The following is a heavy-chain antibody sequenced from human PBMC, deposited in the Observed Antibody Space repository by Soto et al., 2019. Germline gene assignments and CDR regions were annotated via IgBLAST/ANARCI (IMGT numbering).Heavy chain of an antibody. CDR1: GGSISSYY. D-gene: IGHD3-10*01. V-gene: IGHV4-59*01. CDR2: IYYSGST. Sequence: SETLSLTCTVSGGSISSYYWSWIRQPPGKGLEWIGYIYYSGSTNYNPSLKSRVTISVDTSKNQFSLKLSSVTAADTAVYYCARDGFYYGSGSPSNYDGMDVWGQGTTVTVSS. J-gene: IGHJ6*02. CDR3: ARDGFYYGSGSPSNYDGMDV.